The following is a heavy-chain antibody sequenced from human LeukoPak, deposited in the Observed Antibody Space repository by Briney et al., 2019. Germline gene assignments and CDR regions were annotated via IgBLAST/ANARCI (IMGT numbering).Heavy chain of an antibody. CDR2: MTSDTKTI. CDR1: GFAFNIYS. CDR3: ARSRDWYADY. Sequence: GGSLRLSCAASGFAFNIYSMNWVRQAAGKGLEWISYMTSDTKTIKYADSVKGRFTISRDNAENSLFLQMNSLRAEDTAIYYCARSRDWYADYWGQGSLVTVSS. D-gene: IGHD3-9*01. V-gene: IGHV3-48*01. J-gene: IGHJ4*02.